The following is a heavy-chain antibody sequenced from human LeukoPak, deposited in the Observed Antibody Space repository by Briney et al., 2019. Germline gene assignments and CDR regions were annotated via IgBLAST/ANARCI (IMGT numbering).Heavy chain of an antibody. CDR2: ISYDGSNK. Sequence: GGSLRLSCAASGFTFSSYAMHWVRQAPGKGLEWVAVISYDGSNKYYADSVKGRFTISRDNSKNTLYLRMNSLRAEDTAVYYCARDPAVAGPGDYWGQGTLVTVSS. CDR3: ARDPAVAGPGDY. V-gene: IGHV3-30*04. D-gene: IGHD6-19*01. J-gene: IGHJ4*02. CDR1: GFTFSSYA.